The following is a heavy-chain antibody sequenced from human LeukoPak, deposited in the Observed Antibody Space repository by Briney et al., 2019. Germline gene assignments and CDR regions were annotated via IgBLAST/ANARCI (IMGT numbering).Heavy chain of an antibody. CDR1: GYTFTGYY. V-gene: IGHV1-18*04. J-gene: IGHJ6*02. CDR2: ISCYTGNT. CDR3: ARDTRDYGMDV. Sequence: ASVKVSCKASGYTFTGYYMHWVRQAPGQGLEWMGWISCYTGNTNHAQKFQDRVTMTMDTSTTTVYMELRSLRSDDTAVYYCARDTRDYGMDVWGQGTTVTVSS. D-gene: IGHD1-26*01.